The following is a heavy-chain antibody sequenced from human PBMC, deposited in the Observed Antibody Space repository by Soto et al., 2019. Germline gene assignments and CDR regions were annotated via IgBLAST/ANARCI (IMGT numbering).Heavy chain of an antibody. D-gene: IGHD4-17*01. CDR1: GDSFSNYG. Sequence: QVQLVQSGAEVKKPGSSVKVSCKASGDSFSNYGISWVRQAPGQGLAWVGGIIPILATANYAQKFQGRVTITADESTNTDYMELSSLRSEDTAVYYCAKIPPRTTATAYYFDYWGQGTLVTVSS. J-gene: IGHJ4*02. CDR2: IIPILATA. V-gene: IGHV1-69*12. CDR3: AKIPPRTTATAYYFDY.